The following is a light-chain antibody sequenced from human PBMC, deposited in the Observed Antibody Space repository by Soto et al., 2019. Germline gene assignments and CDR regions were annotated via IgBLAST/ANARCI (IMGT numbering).Light chain of an antibody. CDR3: PQYCVRPWT. Sequence: DIVMSQSPDSLAVSLGERATINCESSQSVFYSSNNKNCLAWYQQKPGKPPKLFIYWAYIRESGVPEPFNCGGAGTACTRPISGLKAEDVSVDSCPQYCVRPWTFCQGTKVDIK. J-gene: IGKJ1*01. CDR2: WAY. CDR1: QSVFYSSNNKNC. V-gene: IGKV4-1*01.